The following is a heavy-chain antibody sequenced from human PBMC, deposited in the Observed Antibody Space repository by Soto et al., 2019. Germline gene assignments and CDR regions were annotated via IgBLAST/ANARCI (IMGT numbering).Heavy chain of an antibody. CDR2: INPNTGGT. CDR1: GYTFTGYY. V-gene: IGHV1-2*02. J-gene: IGHJ4*02. CDR3: GRVAGYYFGSGSSDYFNY. Sequence: QVQLVQSGAEVKKPGASVKVSCKASGYTFTGYYIHWVRQAPGQGLEWMGWINPNTGGTRYAQKCQGRVTMTRDKSISTAYMELSRLRSDDRAVYYCGRVAGYYFGSGSSDYFNYRGQGTQVSVSS. D-gene: IGHD3-10*01.